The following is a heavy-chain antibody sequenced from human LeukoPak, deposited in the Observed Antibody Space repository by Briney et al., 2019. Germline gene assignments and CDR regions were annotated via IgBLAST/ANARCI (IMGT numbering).Heavy chain of an antibody. J-gene: IGHJ4*02. CDR3: ESRLLLPFDY. CDR1: ADTFGSYA. V-gene: IGHV1-69*04. Sequence: ASVKVSFKASADTFGSYAISWVRQAPGQGLEWMGRTIPILGIAKYAQKFQGRVTISADTSTSTAYMELSNLSSEATALYCCESRLLLPFDYWGQGTLVTVSS. D-gene: IGHD3-22*01. CDR2: TIPILGIA.